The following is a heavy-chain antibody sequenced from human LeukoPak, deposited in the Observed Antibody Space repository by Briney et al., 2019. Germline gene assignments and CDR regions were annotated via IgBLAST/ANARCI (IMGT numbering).Heavy chain of an antibody. V-gene: IGHV3-21*01. Sequence: GGSLRLSCAASGFTFSTYSMNWVRQAPGKGLEWVSSISSSSSYIYYADSVKGRFTISRDNAKNSLYLQMNSLRAEYTAVYYCARDHCSSTSCYYYFDYWGQGTLVTVSS. D-gene: IGHD2-2*01. J-gene: IGHJ4*02. CDR1: GFTFSTYS. CDR2: ISSSSSYI. CDR3: ARDHCSSTSCYYYFDY.